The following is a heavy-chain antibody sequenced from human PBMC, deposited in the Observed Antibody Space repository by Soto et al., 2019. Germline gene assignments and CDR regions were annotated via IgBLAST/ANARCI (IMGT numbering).Heavy chain of an antibody. J-gene: IGHJ3*02. CDR3: AREGLDSSGSYDAFDI. D-gene: IGHD3-22*01. Sequence: ALVKVSCKASGYTFIKYGINWVRQATEQGLEWMGWMNPNSGNTGYAQKFQGRVTMTRNTSISTAYMELSSLRSEDTAVYYCAREGLDSSGSYDAFDIWGQGTMVTVSS. V-gene: IGHV1-8*01. CDR1: GYTFIKYG. CDR2: MNPNSGNT.